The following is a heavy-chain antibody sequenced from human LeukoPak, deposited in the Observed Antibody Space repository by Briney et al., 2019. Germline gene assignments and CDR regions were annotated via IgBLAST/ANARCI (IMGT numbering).Heavy chain of an antibody. CDR3: ARDMNGLT. J-gene: IGHJ5*02. CDR1: GFTLSSYN. CDR2: ISGGSSYI. Sequence: AGGSLRLSCAASGFTLSSYNMNWVRQAPGKGLEWVSSISGGSSYIYYADSVKGRFTISRDNAKNSLYLQMNSLRVEDTAVYYCARDMNGLTWGQGTLVTVSS. V-gene: IGHV3-21*01. D-gene: IGHD1-1*01.